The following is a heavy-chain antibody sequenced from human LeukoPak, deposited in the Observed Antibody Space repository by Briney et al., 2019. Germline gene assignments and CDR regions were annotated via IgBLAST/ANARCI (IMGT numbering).Heavy chain of an antibody. CDR1: GFTFSSYG. D-gene: IGHD1-1*01. J-gene: IGHJ3*02. Sequence: PGRSLRLSCAASGFTFSSYGMHWVRQAPGKGLEWVAVISYDGSNKYYADSVKGRFTISRDNSKNTLYLQMNSLRAEDTAVYYCAKELEPDAFDIWGQGTMVTVSS. CDR2: ISYDGSNK. V-gene: IGHV3-30*18. CDR3: AKELEPDAFDI.